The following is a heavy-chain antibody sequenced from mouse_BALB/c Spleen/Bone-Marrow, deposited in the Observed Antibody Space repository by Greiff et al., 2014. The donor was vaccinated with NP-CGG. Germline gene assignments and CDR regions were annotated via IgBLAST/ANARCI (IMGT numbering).Heavy chain of an antibody. J-gene: IGHJ4*01. CDR1: GYTFTSYW. Sequence: DLVKPGASVTLSCKASGYTFTSYWINWLKQRPGQGLEWIGRIAPGSGSTYYNEMFKGKATLTVDSSSNTAYIQHISLSSEDSAVYFCARFPIYYGYYGAMDYWGQGTSVTVSS. CDR2: IAPGSGST. V-gene: IGHV1S41*01. CDR3: ARFPIYYGYYGAMDY. D-gene: IGHD2-1*01.